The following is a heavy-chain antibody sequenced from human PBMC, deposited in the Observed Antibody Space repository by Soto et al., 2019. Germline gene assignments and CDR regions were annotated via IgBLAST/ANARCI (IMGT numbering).Heavy chain of an antibody. D-gene: IGHD3-3*01. CDR3: ARYDFWSGYFDS. CDR2: IYYSRNT. Sequence: TSETLSLTCTVSGGPISTYYWNWIRQPPGKGLEWIGFIYYSRNTNYNPSLKSRVTISADTSKNQFSLKLNSVTASDTAVYYCARYDFWSGYFDSWGQGTLVTVSS. J-gene: IGHJ4*02. V-gene: IGHV4-59*08. CDR1: GGPISTYY.